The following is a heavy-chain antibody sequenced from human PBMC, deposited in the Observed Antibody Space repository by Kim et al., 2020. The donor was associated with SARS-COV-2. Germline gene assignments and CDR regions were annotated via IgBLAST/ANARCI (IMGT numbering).Heavy chain of an antibody. CDR2: VYPGDSDT. Sequence: GESLKISCQGFGYKFTNYWIAWVRQMPGEGLEWMGVVYPGDSDTRYSPSFQGQVTIPADWSITTAYLQWSSLKASDTAIHYCARQPTPNVYHSGGDPFDVWGQGTLVTVSS. CDR3: ARQPTPNVYHSGGDPFDV. D-gene: IGHD2-8*01. J-gene: IGHJ3*01. V-gene: IGHV5-51*01. CDR1: GYKFTNYW.